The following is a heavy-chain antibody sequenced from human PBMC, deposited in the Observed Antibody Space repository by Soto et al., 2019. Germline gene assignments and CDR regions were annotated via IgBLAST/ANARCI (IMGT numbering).Heavy chain of an antibody. CDR1: YS. V-gene: IGHV4-30-2*01. CDR2: IYHSGST. J-gene: IGHJ3*02. Sequence: YSWSWIRQPPGKGLEGNGYIYHSGSTYYNPSLKSRVTISVDRSKNQFSLKLSSVTAADTAVYYCATWTDAFDIWSQGTMVTVSS. CDR3: ATWTDAFDI.